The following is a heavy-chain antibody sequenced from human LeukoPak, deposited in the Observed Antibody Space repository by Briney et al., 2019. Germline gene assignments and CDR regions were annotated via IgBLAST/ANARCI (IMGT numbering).Heavy chain of an antibody. CDR3: AAEGHAFDI. CDR1: GFSVSSNS. Sequence: GGSLRLSCAASGFSVSSNSMSWVRQAPGKGLEWVSVTYSGGTTYYADSVKGRFTISRDNSKNTLYLQMNSLRAEDTAVYYCAAEGHAFDIWGQGTMVTVSS. V-gene: IGHV3-53*01. CDR2: TYSGGTT. J-gene: IGHJ3*02.